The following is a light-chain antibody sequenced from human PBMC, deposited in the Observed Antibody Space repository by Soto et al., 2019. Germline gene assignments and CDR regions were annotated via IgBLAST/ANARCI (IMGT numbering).Light chain of an antibody. CDR3: QRYGG. Sequence: EIVLTQSPATLSLSAGERATLSCRASQSVSSYLAWYQQKPGQAPRLLIYGASSRATGIPVRFSGSGSGTEFTLTISRLEPEDFAVYYCQRYGGFGQGTKVDIK. CDR1: QSVSSY. J-gene: IGKJ1*01. V-gene: IGKV3-20*01. CDR2: GAS.